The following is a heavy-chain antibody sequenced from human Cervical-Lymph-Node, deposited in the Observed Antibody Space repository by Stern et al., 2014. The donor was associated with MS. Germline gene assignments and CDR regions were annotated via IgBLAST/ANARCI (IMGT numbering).Heavy chain of an antibody. D-gene: IGHD6-13*01. Sequence: VQLVQSGGGLVQPGRSLRLSCSASQITFDDYGFHWVRQVPGKGLEWVAVIGWNSATKVYADSVKGRFTISRDNARDSLYLQMNNLTPDDTALYYCAKSYSSSWSGWIDSWGQGILVTVSS. V-gene: IGHV3-9*01. CDR1: QITFDDYG. CDR3: AKSYSSSWSGWIDS. J-gene: IGHJ5*01. CDR2: IGWNSATK.